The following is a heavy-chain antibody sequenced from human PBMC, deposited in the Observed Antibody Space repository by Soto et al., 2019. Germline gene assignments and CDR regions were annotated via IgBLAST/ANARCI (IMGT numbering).Heavy chain of an antibody. CDR3: TSATSTLRSVMDF. CDR1: GFTFSGSA. CDR2: IRSKANSYAT. Sequence: PGGSLRLSCAASGFTFSGSAMHWVRQASGKGLEWVGRIRSKANSYATAYAASVKGRFTISRDDSKNTAYLQMNSLKTEDTAVYYCTSATSTLRSVMDFSAQRSTVTGSS. J-gene: IGHJ6*02. D-gene: IGHD4-17*01. V-gene: IGHV3-73*01.